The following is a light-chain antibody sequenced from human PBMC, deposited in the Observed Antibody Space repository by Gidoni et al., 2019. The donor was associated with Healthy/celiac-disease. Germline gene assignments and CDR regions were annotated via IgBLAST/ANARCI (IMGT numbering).Light chain of an antibody. CDR3: QQSYSTPGS. CDR1: QSISSY. CDR2: AAS. V-gene: IGKV1-39*01. Sequence: DIQMTQSPSSLSASVGDRVTINCRASQSISSYLNGYQQKPGKAPKLLIYAASNLQSGVPSRFSGSGSGTDFTLTISSLQPEDFATYYCQQSYSTPGSFGQGTKLEIK. J-gene: IGKJ2*04.